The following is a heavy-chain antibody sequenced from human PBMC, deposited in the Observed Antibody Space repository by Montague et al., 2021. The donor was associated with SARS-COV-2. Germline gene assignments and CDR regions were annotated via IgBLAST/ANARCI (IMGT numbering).Heavy chain of an antibody. CDR3: ARTFMSDAFDI. J-gene: IGHJ3*02. CDR1: GFTVSSNY. D-gene: IGHD3-16*01. Sequence: SLRLYLAASGFTVSSNYMSWVRQAPGKGLEWVSVIYSGGSTYYADSVKGRFTISRHNSKNTLYLQMNSLRAEDTAVYHCARTFMSDAFDIWGQGTMVTVSS. CDR2: IYSGGST. V-gene: IGHV3-53*04.